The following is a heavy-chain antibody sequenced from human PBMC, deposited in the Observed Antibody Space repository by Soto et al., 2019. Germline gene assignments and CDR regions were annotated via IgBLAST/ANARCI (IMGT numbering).Heavy chain of an antibody. V-gene: IGHV4-30-2*01. CDR2: IYHSGST. CDR1: GGSISSGGYS. CDR3: ARERENCISTSCYFDY. Sequence: SETLSLTCAVSGGSISSGGYSWSWIRQPPGKGLEWIGYIYHSGSTYYNPSLKSRVTISVDRSKNQFSLKLSSVTAADTAVYYCARERENCISTSCYFDYWGQGTLVTVSS. D-gene: IGHD2-2*01. J-gene: IGHJ4*02.